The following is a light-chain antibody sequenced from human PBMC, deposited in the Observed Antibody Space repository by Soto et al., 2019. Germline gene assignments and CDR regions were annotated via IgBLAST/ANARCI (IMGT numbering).Light chain of an antibody. CDR1: SSDIGSYAR. Sequence: QSALPQPASVSGSPGQSITISCTGTSSDIGSYARVSWYQWHPGKAPKLIIYEDYRRPSQISNRFSGSKSGNTASLTISGLQAEDEADYYCCSYAGSNIFAVFGGGTKVTVL. J-gene: IGLJ2*01. V-gene: IGLV2-23*01. CDR2: EDY. CDR3: CSYAGSNIFAV.